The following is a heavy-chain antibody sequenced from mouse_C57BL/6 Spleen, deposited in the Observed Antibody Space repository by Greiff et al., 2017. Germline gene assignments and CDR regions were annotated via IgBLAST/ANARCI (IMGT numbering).Heavy chain of an antibody. CDR1: GYAFSSCC. J-gene: IGHJ4*01. V-gene: IGHV1-80*01. Sequence: VKLQQSGAELVKPGASVKISCKASGYAFSSCCMSWLKQRSGTGLEGSGQFYPGDGDTNYNGKFKGKATLTADKSSSTAYMQLNGLTSEDSAVYLCARIHPYAMDYGGQGTSVTVSS. CDR2: FYPGDGDT. CDR3: ARIHPYAMDY.